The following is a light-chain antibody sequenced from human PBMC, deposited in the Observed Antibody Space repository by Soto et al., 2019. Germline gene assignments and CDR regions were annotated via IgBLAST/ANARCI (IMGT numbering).Light chain of an antibody. CDR1: QTVSNNY. Sequence: EIVWTQSPGTLSLSPEERATLSCRASQTVSNNYLAWYQQKPGQAPRLLIYGASSRATGIPDRFSGSGSGTDFTLTISSLEPEDFAVYYCQQYGTSPFTFGPGTKVDIK. CDR2: GAS. CDR3: QQYGTSPFT. V-gene: IGKV3-20*01. J-gene: IGKJ3*01.